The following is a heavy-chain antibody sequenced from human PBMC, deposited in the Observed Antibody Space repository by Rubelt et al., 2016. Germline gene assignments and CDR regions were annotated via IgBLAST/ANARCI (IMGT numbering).Heavy chain of an antibody. J-gene: IGHJ4*02. CDR1: GFTFTNYW. V-gene: IGHV3-7*01. D-gene: IGHD2-15*01. Sequence: EVQLVESGGGLVQPGGSLRLSCAASGFTFTNYWMSWVRQAPGKGLEWVANVNRDGSETRYVDSVKGRFTISRDNAKNSVCLQMNSLGAEDTAVYYCARLWCRGGTCDSICDCWGQGTLVTVSS. CDR2: VNRDGSET. CDR3: ARLWCRGGTCDSICDC.